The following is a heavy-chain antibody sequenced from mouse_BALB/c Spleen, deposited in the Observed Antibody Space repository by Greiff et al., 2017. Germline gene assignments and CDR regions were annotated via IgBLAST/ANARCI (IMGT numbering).Heavy chain of an antibody. J-gene: IGHJ4*01. CDR3: ARLGDYDGEDAMDY. CDR1: GYAFTNYL. CDR2: INPGSGGT. Sequence: LVESGAELVRPGTSVKVSCKASGYAFTNYLIEWVKQRPGQGLEWIGVINPGSGGTNYNEKFKGKATLTADKSSSTAYMQLSSLTSDDSAVYFCARLGDYDGEDAMDYWGQGTSVTVSS. V-gene: IGHV1-54*03. D-gene: IGHD2-4*01.